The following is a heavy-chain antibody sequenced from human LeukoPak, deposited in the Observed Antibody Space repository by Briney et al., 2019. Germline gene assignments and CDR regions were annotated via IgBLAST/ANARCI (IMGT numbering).Heavy chain of an antibody. Sequence: PSQTLSLTCTVSGGSISSGSYYWSWIRQPAGKGLEWIGRIYTSGSTNYNPSLKSRVTISVDTSKNQFSLKLSSVTAADTAVYYCAREARVVVVPTASGWFDPWGQGTLVTVSS. CDR2: IYTSGST. V-gene: IGHV4-61*02. D-gene: IGHD2-2*01. J-gene: IGHJ5*02. CDR1: GGSISSGSYY. CDR3: AREARVVVVPTASGWFDP.